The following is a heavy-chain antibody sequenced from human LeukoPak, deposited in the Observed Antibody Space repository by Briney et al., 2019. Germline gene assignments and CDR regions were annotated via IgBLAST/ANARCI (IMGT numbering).Heavy chain of an antibody. CDR2: INPSGGST. CDR1: GYTFTSYY. D-gene: IGHD3-10*01. V-gene: IGHV1-46*01. CDR3: ARDYYGSGSPYTYFDY. Sequence: ASVKVSCKASGYTFTSYYMHWVRQAPGQGLEWMGIINPSGGSTSYAQKFQGRVTMTRDTSTSTVYMELSSLRSEDTAVYYCARDYYGSGSPYTYFDYWGQGTLVTVSS. J-gene: IGHJ4*02.